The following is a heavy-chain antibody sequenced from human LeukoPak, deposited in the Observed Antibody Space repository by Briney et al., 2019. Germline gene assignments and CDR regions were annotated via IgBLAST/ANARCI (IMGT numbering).Heavy chain of an antibody. CDR2: INQSGST. Sequence: ASETLSLTCAVSGYSISSGYYWRWIRQPPGKGLEWIGEINQSGSTNYNPSLTSRVTISVDTSKNQFSLKLSSVAAADTAVYYCARVYWSKKVGATNADYWGQGTLVTVSS. CDR3: ARVYWSKKVGATNADY. J-gene: IGHJ4*02. V-gene: IGHV4-38-2*01. CDR1: GYSISSGYY. D-gene: IGHD1-26*01.